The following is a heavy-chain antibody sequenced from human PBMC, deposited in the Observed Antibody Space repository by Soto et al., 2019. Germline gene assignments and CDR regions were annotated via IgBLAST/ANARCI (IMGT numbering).Heavy chain of an antibody. J-gene: IGHJ4*02. CDR2: ISYSGST. CDR1: GDSMNNGDYF. CDR3: ARDRAHFYESSGRLDL. Sequence: PSETLSLTCSVSGDSMNNGDYFWTWIRQTPGKGLQWIGYISYSGSTFYNPSLKTRLAMSVDTSKNQFSVRLRSVTAADTAVYYCARDRAHFYESSGRLDLWGQGMLVTGLL. D-gene: IGHD3-22*01. V-gene: IGHV4-30-4*01.